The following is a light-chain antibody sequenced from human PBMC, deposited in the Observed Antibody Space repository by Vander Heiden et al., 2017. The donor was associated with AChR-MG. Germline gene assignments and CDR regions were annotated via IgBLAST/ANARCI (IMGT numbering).Light chain of an antibody. CDR2: GAS. CDR1: QSVSSSY. V-gene: IGKV3-20*01. J-gene: IGKJ1*01. Sequence: IVLTQSPGTLSLSPGERAILSCRASQSVSSSYLAWYQQKPGQAPRLLIYGASSRATGIPDRFSGSGSGTDFTLTISRLEPEDFAVYYCQQYGRSPWTFGQGTKVEIK. CDR3: QQYGRSPWT.